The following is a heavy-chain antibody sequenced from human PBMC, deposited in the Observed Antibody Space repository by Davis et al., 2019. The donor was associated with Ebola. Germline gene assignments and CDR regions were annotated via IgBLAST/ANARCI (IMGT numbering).Heavy chain of an antibody. J-gene: IGHJ5*02. CDR1: GGSIGGYY. V-gene: IGHV4-59*01. Sequence: SETLSLTCTVSGGSIGGYYWNWIRQPPGKGLEWIGYMFSSGSTNIHPSLKSRVSLSVDNSKNQFSLKLSSVTAADTAVYYCARGPMYYYDSSGYYSGYNWFDPWGQGTLVTVSS. CDR2: MFSSGST. CDR3: ARGPMYYYDSSGYYSGYNWFDP. D-gene: IGHD3-22*01.